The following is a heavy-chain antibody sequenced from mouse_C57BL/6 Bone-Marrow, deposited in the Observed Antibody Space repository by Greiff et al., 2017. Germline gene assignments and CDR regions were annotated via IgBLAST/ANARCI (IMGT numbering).Heavy chain of an antibody. V-gene: IGHV5-6*01. Sequence: EVKLVESGGDLVKPGGSLKLSCAASGFTFSSYGMSWVRQTPDKRLEWVATISSAGSYTYYPDSVKGRFTSSRDNAKNTQYLQMCSLKSEDTAMYIWARDYFGSWYAYWGQGTLVTGSA. CDR2: ISSAGSYT. J-gene: IGHJ3*01. CDR1: GFTFSSYG. D-gene: IGHD1-1*01. CDR3: ARDYFGSWYAY.